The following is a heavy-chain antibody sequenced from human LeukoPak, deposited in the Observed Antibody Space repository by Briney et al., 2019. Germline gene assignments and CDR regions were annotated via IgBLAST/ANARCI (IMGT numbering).Heavy chain of an antibody. J-gene: IGHJ4*02. CDR2: IWYDGSNT. D-gene: IGHD5/OR15-5a*01. V-gene: IGHV3-33*08. CDR1: GFTFSSYG. CDR3: ARDRSTTHFDY. Sequence: PGGSLRLSCAASGFTFSSYGMHWVRQAPGKGLEWVAMIWYDGSNTYYADSVKGRFTISRDNSKNTLFLQMDSLRAEDTAVYYCARDRSTTHFDYWGQGTLVTVSP.